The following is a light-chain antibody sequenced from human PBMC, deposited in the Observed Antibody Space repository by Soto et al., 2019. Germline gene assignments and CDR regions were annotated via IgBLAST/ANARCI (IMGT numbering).Light chain of an antibody. Sequence: EIVMTQSPATLSVSPGERATLFCRASQNVNPNLAGYQQRPGQAPRPLIYGASTRATGIPARFSGSGSGTEFTLIISGLQSEDLAVYYCQQYNDWPPFTFGPGTKVDIK. V-gene: IGKV3-15*01. CDR2: GAS. J-gene: IGKJ3*01. CDR1: QNVNPN. CDR3: QQYNDWPPFT.